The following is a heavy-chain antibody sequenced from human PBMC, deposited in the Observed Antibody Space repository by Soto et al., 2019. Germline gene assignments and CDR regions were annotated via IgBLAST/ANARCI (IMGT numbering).Heavy chain of an antibody. Sequence: SDTLSLTCTVSGGSISSYYWSWIRQPPEKGLEWIGYIYYSRSTNYNPSHKSRVNISVDTSKNQFSLKLSSVTSADTAVYYCARLVKDYGDYLDYWGQGTLVTVSS. CDR3: ARLVKDYGDYLDY. CDR2: IYYSRST. V-gene: IGHV4-59*01. CDR1: GGSISSYY. D-gene: IGHD4-17*01. J-gene: IGHJ4*02.